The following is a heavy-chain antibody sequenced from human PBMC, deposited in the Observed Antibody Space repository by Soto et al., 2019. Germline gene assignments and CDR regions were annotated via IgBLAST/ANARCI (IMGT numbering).Heavy chain of an antibody. D-gene: IGHD6-13*01. J-gene: IGHJ4*02. CDR3: VRPYYSSSWFPFDR. V-gene: IGHV3-11*01. Sequence: VGSLRLSCTGSGFDFGDYYMSWIRQAPGKGLEWVSYIDSGDGTTYYTDSVKGRFTISRDNAKKTVYLQMSSLRVEDTALYYCVRPYYSSSWFPFDRWGQGALVTVSS. CDR2: IDSGDGTT. CDR1: GFDFGDYY.